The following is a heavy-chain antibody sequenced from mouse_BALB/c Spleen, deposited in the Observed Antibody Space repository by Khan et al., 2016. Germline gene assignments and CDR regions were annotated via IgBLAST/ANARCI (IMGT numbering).Heavy chain of an antibody. D-gene: IGHD2-4*01. J-gene: IGHJ3*01. CDR3: TRGESTMIRGFAY. CDR1: GYTFTSYW. CDR2: IYPSDIYT. V-gene: IGHV1-69*02. Sequence: QVQLQQPGAELVRPGASVKLSCEASGYTFTSYWINWMKQRPGQGLEWIGNIYPSDIYTNYNQKFKDKATLTVDKSSSTAYMQLSSPTSEDSAIYYCTRGESTMIRGFAYWGQGTLVTVSA.